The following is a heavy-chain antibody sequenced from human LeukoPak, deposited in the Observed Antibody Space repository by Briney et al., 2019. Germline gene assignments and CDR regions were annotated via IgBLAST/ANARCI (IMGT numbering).Heavy chain of an antibody. V-gene: IGHV5-51*01. D-gene: IGHD3-22*01. CDR2: IWPGDSDT. CDR3: ARRRSSGYYYDFDY. Sequence: TGESLQISCEGSGYSFTNYWIGWVRQMPGKGLEWMGIIWPGDSDTRYSPSFQGQVTISADKSISTAYLQWSSLKASDTAMYYCARRRSSGYYYDFDYWGQGTLVTVSS. J-gene: IGHJ4*02. CDR1: GYSFTNYW.